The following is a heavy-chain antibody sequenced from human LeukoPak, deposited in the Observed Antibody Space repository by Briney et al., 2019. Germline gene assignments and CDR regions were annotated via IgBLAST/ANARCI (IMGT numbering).Heavy chain of an antibody. V-gene: IGHV3-11*04. CDR1: GFTFSDYY. D-gene: IGHD3-3*01. J-gene: IGHJ4*02. Sequence: GGSLRLSCAASGFTFSDYYMSWIRQAPGKGLEWVSNISSSGSSIYYADSVKGRFTISRDNAKNSLYLQMNSLRAEDTAVYYCARRNYDFWSGYSYYFDYWGQGTLVTVSS. CDR3: ARRNYDFWSGYSYYFDY. CDR2: ISSSGSSI.